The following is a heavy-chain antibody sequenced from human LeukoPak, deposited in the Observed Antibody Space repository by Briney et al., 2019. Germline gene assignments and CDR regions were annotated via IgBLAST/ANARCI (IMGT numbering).Heavy chain of an antibody. CDR2: ISSSSGYI. CDR3: AALDHGHDY. CDR1: GFTFSSYN. Sequence: PGGSLRLSCAASGFTFSSYNMNWVRQAPGKGLEWVSSISSSSGYIYYADSVMGRFTISRDNAKNSLYLQMNSLRAEDTAVYYCAALDHGHDYWGQGTLVTVSS. V-gene: IGHV3-21*01. J-gene: IGHJ4*02.